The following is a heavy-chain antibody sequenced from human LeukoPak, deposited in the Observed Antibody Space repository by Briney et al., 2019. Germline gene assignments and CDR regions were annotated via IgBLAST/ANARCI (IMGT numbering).Heavy chain of an antibody. J-gene: IGHJ6*02. CDR3: ARVTFGYGMDV. Sequence: GRSLRLSCAASGFTFSSYGMHWVGQAPGKGLEWVAVIWYDGSNKYYADSVKGRFTISRDNSKNTLYLQMNSLRAEDTAVYYCARVTFGYGMDVWGQGTTVTVSS. CDR2: IWYDGSNK. V-gene: IGHV3-33*01. D-gene: IGHD3-16*01. CDR1: GFTFSSYG.